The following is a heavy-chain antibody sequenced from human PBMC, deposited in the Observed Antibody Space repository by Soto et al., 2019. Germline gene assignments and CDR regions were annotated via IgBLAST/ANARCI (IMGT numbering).Heavy chain of an antibody. CDR3: ARSLDVDYFHWHSDL. V-gene: IGHV2-26*01. CDR2: IFSNDAK. CDR1: GFSLRNTRMG. J-gene: IGHJ2*01. D-gene: IGHD3-16*01. Sequence: QVTLKESGPVLVKPTETLTLTCTVSGFSLRNTRMGVSWIRQSAGKALEWIAHIFSNDAKSYSPSLKSRLAISRDTSKSQGVLTLTIGAQVVKATDFCARSLDVDYFHWHSDLWGRGTVVTLSS.